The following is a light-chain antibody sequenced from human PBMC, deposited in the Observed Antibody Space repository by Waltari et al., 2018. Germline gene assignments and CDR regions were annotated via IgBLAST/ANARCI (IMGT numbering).Light chain of an antibody. J-gene: IGKJ4*01. Sequence: DIQMTQSPSSLSASVGDRVTITCRASQNINNHLNWYQQKPGRAPRLLIYAASSLESGVPSRVSGSGSGTDFTLTINRLQPEDSATYYCQQSFSPPPGAPTFGGGTKVEI. CDR1: QNINNH. V-gene: IGKV1-39*01. CDR2: AAS. CDR3: QQSFSPPPGAPT.